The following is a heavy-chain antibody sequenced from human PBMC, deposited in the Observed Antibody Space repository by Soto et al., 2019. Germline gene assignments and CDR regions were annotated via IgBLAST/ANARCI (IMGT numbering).Heavy chain of an antibody. V-gene: IGHV3-9*01. D-gene: IGHD6-19*01. CDR2: ISWNSGSI. CDR1: GFTFDDYA. Sequence: GGSLRLSCAASGFTFDDYAMHWVRQDPGKGLEWVSGISWNSGSIGYADSVKGRFTISRDNAKNSLYLQMNSLRAEDTALYYCSLAGDAFDIWGQGTMVT. CDR3: SLAGDAFDI. J-gene: IGHJ3*02.